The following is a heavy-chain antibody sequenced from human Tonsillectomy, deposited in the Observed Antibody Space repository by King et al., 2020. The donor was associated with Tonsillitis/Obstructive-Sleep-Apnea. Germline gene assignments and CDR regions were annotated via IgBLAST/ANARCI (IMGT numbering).Heavy chain of an antibody. J-gene: IGHJ4*02. CDR3: ARDHEALAGKPRYFDY. CDR1: GFTFSSYE. D-gene: IGHD6-19*01. CDR2: ISSSGNTI. Sequence: VQLVESGGGLVQPGGSLRLSCAASGFTFSSYEMNWVRQAPGKGLEWVSYISSSGNTIYYADSVKGRFTISRDNSKNSLYLQMNSLRAEDTALYYCARDHEALAGKPRYFDYWGQGTLVTVSS. V-gene: IGHV3-48*03.